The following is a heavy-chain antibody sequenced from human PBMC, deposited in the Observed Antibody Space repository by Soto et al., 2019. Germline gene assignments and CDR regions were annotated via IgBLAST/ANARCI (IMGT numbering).Heavy chain of an antibody. V-gene: IGHV3-30-3*01. D-gene: IGHD2-15*01. Sequence: ESGGGVVQPGRSLRLSCAASGFTFSSYAMHWVRRAPGKGLEWVAVISYDGSNKYYADSVKGRFTISRDNSKNTLYLQMNSLRTEDTAVYYCARDERQSGRWGFDYWGQGTLVTVSS. CDR2: ISYDGSNK. CDR1: GFTFSSYA. CDR3: ARDERQSGRWGFDY. J-gene: IGHJ4*02.